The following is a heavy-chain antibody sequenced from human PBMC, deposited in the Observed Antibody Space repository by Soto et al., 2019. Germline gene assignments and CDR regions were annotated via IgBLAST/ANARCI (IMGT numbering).Heavy chain of an antibody. J-gene: IGHJ6*02. Sequence: GESLKISCKGSGYSFTKYWISWVRQMPGKGLEWMGRIDPSDSYINYSPSFQGHVTISADKSINTAYLQWSSLRASDTAIYYCARHYICRGGDCYYYGMDVRGQGTTVTVSS. D-gene: IGHD3-16*01. CDR3: ARHYICRGGDCYYYGMDV. CDR1: GYSFTKYW. CDR2: IDPSDSYI. V-gene: IGHV5-10-1*01.